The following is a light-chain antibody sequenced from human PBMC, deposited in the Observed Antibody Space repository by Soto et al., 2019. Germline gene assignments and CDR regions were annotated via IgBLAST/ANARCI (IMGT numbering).Light chain of an antibody. J-gene: IGLJ1*01. V-gene: IGLV2-23*01. CDR2: EGP. Sequence: QSVLTQPASVSASPGQSITIPCTGTSSDVGSYNLVSWFQQHPGKVPKLLIYEGPKRPSGLSDRFSGSKSGNTASLTISWLQAEDEADYYCYSYAGENLYVFGTGTKLTVL. CDR3: YSYAGENLYV. CDR1: SSDVGSYNL.